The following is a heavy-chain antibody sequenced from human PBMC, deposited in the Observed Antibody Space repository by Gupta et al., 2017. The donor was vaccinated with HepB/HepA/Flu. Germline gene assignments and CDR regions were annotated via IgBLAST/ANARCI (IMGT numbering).Heavy chain of an antibody. CDR2: ISGSGGST. J-gene: IGHJ6*02. D-gene: IGHD3-3*01. CDR1: GFTFSSYA. Sequence: EVQLLESGGGLVQPGGSLRLSCAASGFTFSSYAMSWFRQAPGKGLEWVSAISGSGGSTYYADSVKGRFTISRDNSKNTLYLQMNSLRAEDTAVYYCAKDFWPGGFYYGMDVWGQGTTVTVAS. CDR3: AKDFWPGGFYYGMDV. V-gene: IGHV3-23*01.